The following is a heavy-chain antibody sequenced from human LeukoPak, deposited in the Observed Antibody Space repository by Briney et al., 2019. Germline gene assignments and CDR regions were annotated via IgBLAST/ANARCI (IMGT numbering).Heavy chain of an antibody. D-gene: IGHD5-12*01. CDR1: GFTFDDHG. CDR3: ARGTESGYDSSAFDI. Sequence: GGSLRLSCAASGFTFDDHGMSWVRQAPGKGLEWVSGINWNGGSTGYADSVKGRFTISRDNAKNSLYLQMNSLRAEETALYYCARGTESGYDSSAFDIWGQGTMVTVSS. V-gene: IGHV3-20*04. J-gene: IGHJ3*02. CDR2: INWNGGST.